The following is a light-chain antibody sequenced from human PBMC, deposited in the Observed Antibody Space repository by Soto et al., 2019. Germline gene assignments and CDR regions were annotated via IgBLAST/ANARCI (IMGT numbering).Light chain of an antibody. V-gene: IGKV3-15*01. J-gene: IGKJ1*01. CDR3: QQYNDWPLT. CDR2: GAS. Sequence: EVVLTQSPATLSVSPGAGATLSCRASQSVGSNLAWYQQKPGQTPRVLIYGASTRAIGIPARFSGTGSGTEFTLTISSLQSEDFALYYCQQYNDWPLTFGQGTKVDIK. CDR1: QSVGSN.